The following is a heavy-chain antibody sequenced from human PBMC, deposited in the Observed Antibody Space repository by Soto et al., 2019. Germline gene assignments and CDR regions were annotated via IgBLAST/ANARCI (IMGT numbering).Heavy chain of an antibody. CDR1: GGSISSGDYY. CDR2: IYYSGST. D-gene: IGHD2-15*01. J-gene: IGHJ6*02. Sequence: NPSETLSLTCTVSGGSISSGDYYWSWIRQPPGKGLEWIGYIYYSGSTYYNPSLKSRVTISVDTSKNQFSLKLSSVTAADTAVYYCARESCSGGSCYLSGYYYGMDVWGQGTTVTVSS. V-gene: IGHV4-30-4*01. CDR3: ARESCSGGSCYLSGYYYGMDV.